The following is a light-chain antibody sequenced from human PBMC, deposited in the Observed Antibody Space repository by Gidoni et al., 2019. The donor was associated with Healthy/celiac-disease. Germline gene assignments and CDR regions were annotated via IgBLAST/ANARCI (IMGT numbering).Light chain of an antibody. CDR1: SSDVGSYNR. CDR3: SSYTSSSTLNWV. V-gene: IGLV2-18*02. Sequence: QSALTQPPSVSGSPGQSVTISCTGTSSDVGSYNRVSWYQQPPGTAPKLMIYEVSNRPSGVPDRFSGSKSGNTASLTISGLQAEDEADYYCSSYTSSSTLNWVFGGGTKLTVL. J-gene: IGLJ3*02. CDR2: EVS.